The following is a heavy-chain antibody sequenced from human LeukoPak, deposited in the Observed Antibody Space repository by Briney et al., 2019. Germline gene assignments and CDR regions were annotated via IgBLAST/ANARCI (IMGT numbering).Heavy chain of an antibody. Sequence: ASLKVSCKASGYSFTASYMHWVRQAPGQGLEWLGWINPSSGGTKYAPKFQGRVTLTRDTSINTAYMELTSLRSDDTAMYYCAKEFPSGATRDLDYWGQGTLVTVSS. J-gene: IGHJ4*02. CDR3: AKEFPSGATRDLDY. CDR2: INPSSGGT. V-gene: IGHV1-2*02. D-gene: IGHD1-26*01. CDR1: GYSFTASY.